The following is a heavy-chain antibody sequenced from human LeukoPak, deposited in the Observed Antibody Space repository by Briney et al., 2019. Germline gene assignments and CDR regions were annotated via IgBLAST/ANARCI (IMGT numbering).Heavy chain of an antibody. D-gene: IGHD6-19*01. CDR3: ARESSGWTSDI. J-gene: IGHJ3*02. Sequence: SCKASGYTSTSYGISWVRQAPGKGLEWVANIKQDGSEKYYVDSVKGRFTIPRDNAKNSLYLQMNSLRAEDTAVYYCARESSGWTSDIWGQGTMVTVSS. CDR1: GYTSTSYG. V-gene: IGHV3-7*01. CDR2: IKQDGSEK.